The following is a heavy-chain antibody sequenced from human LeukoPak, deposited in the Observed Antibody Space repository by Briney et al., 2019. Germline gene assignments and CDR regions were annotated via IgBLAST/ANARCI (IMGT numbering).Heavy chain of an antibody. CDR3: ARSKARYYYDSSGFLLDY. Sequence: PSQTLSLTCTVSGGSISSGGYYWSWIRQHPGKGLEWIGYIYYSGSTYYNPSLKSRVTISVDTSKNQFSLKLSSVTAADTAVYYCARSKARYYYDSSGFLLDYWGQGTLVTVSS. CDR1: GGSISSGGYY. D-gene: IGHD3-22*01. CDR2: IYYSGST. V-gene: IGHV4-31*03. J-gene: IGHJ4*02.